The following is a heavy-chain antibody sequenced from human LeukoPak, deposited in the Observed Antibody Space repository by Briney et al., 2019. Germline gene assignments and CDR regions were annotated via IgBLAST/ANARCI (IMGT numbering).Heavy chain of an antibody. J-gene: IGHJ4*02. CDR3: AGGTGWIFDH. D-gene: IGHD6-19*01. CDR1: GFTFSSYW. Sequence: GGSLRLSCAASGFTFSSYWMIWVRQAPGKGLEWVANIKKDGSQTYYVDSVRGRFTISRDNAKNLLYLQMNSLRAEDTAVYFCAGGTGWIFDHWGQGTLVTVSS. CDR2: IKKDGSQT. V-gene: IGHV3-7*02.